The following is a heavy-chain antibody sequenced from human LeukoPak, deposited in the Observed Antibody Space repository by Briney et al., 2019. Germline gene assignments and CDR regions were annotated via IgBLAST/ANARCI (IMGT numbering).Heavy chain of an antibody. Sequence: GGSLRLSCAASGFTFSSYAMHWVRQAPGKGLEWVAVISYDGSNKYYADSVKGRFTISRDNSKNTLYLQMNSLRAKDTAVYYCARPDDYGGNPFDYWGQGTLVTVSS. D-gene: IGHD4-23*01. CDR1: GFTFSSYA. V-gene: IGHV3-30-3*01. CDR2: ISYDGSNK. CDR3: ARPDDYGGNPFDY. J-gene: IGHJ4*02.